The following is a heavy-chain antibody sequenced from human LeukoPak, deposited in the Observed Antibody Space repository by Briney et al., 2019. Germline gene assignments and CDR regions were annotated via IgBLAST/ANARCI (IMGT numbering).Heavy chain of an antibody. V-gene: IGHV4-34*01. Sequence: SETLSLTCAVYGGSLSGYYWSWIRQPPGKGLQWIGEVSHSGATNTIPSPKNRVTMSVDTSKNQFSLNLSSVTAADTAVYFCARGLLSRYWGQGILVTVSS. CDR3: ARGLLSRY. CDR1: GGSLSGYY. J-gene: IGHJ4*02. CDR2: VSHSGAT.